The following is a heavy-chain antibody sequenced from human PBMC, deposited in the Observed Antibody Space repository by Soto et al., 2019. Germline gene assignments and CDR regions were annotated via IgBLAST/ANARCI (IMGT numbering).Heavy chain of an antibody. CDR1: GFTFSSYA. J-gene: IGHJ6*02. V-gene: IGHV3-30-3*01. D-gene: IGHD3-10*01. CDR3: ARDRVVRGVISYYYGMDV. CDR2: ISYDGSNK. Sequence: QVQLVESGGGVVQPGRSLRLSCAASGFTFSSYAMHWVRQAPGKGLEWVAVISYDGSNKYYADSVKGRFTISRDNSKNTLYLQMNSLRAEDTAVYYCARDRVVRGVISYYYGMDVWGQGTTVTVSS.